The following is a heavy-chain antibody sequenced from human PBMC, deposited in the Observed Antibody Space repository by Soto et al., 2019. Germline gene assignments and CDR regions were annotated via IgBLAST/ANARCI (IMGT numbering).Heavy chain of an antibody. CDR2: MNPKTGDS. CDR1: GYTFTSND. CDR3: ARGRLGGRIKRSGFDP. D-gene: IGHD1-26*01. J-gene: IGHJ5*02. Sequence: QVQLVQSGAEVKKPGASVKVSCKASGYTFTSNDISWLRQASGQGPEWMGWMNPKTGDSNSAEKFQGRLRMTRNTSTNTAYMELSSLTSADTAVYYCARGRLGGRIKRSGFDPWGQGTLGTVS. V-gene: IGHV1-8*01.